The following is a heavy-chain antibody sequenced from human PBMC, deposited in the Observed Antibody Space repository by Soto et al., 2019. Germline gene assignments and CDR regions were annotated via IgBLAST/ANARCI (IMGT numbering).Heavy chain of an antibody. D-gene: IGHD4-17*01. CDR3: ARRPEDYGDQRHEAFDI. CDR2: IMPIFGAA. V-gene: IGHV1-69*01. CDR1: GGTFSSEA. J-gene: IGHJ3*02. Sequence: QVQLVQSGPEVRKPGSSVKVSCKASGGTFSSEAISWVRQAPGQGLEWMGGIMPIFGAADYPQTFQGRVTITSDESTSTVYMELNSLISEDTAVYYCARRPEDYGDQRHEAFDIWGQGTIVSVSS.